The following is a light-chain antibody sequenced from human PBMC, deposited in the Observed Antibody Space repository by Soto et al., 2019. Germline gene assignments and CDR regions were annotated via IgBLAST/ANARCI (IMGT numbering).Light chain of an antibody. CDR1: SFNIGSNT. CDR3: AAWDDSLNGYV. V-gene: IGLV1-44*01. J-gene: IGLJ1*01. Sequence: QSVLTQPPSASGTPGQRVTISCSGSSFNIGSNTVNWYQQPPGTAPKLLIYSNNQRPSGVPDRFSGSKSGTSASLAISGLQSEDEADYYCAAWDDSLNGYVFGTGTKLTVL. CDR2: SNN.